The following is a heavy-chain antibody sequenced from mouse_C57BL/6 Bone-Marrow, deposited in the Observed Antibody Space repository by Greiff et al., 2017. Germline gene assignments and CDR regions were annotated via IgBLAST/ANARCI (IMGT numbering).Heavy chain of an antibody. J-gene: IGHJ2*01. CDR1: GYTFTSYW. D-gene: IGHD1-1*01. CDR3: ALITPVVAGC. V-gene: IGHV1-64*01. CDR2: IHPNSGST. Sequence: QVQLQQPGAELVKPGASVKLSCKASGYTFTSYWMHWVKQRPGQGLEWIGMIHPNSGSTNYNEKFKSKATLTVDKSSSTAYMQLGGLTSEDSAVYYCALITPVVAGCWGQGTTLTVSS.